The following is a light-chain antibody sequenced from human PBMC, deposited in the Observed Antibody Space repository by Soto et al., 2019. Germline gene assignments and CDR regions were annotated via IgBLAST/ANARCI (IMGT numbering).Light chain of an antibody. J-gene: IGLJ1*01. V-gene: IGLV3-1*01. CDR1: RLGDRY. Sequence: SYELTQPPSVSVSPGQTASITCSGDRLGDRYACWYQQKPGQSPALVIYQDTKRPSGIPERFSGSNSGNTATLTISGTQAMDEADYYCQAWDSSAGNVFGTGTKLTVL. CDR2: QDT. CDR3: QAWDSSAGNV.